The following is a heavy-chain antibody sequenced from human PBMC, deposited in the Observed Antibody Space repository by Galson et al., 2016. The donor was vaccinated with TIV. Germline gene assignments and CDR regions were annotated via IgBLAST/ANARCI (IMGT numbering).Heavy chain of an antibody. D-gene: IGHD6-19*01. J-gene: IGHJ4*02. Sequence: SVKVSCKASGYTFTSYYMHWVRQAPGQGLEWMGIINPSGGSTSYAQKFQGRVTMTRDTSTSTVYMELSCLRSEDTAVYYCARVLEVAGTDYWGQGTLVTVSS. CDR3: ARVLEVAGTDY. V-gene: IGHV1-46*01. CDR1: GYTFTSYY. CDR2: INPSGGST.